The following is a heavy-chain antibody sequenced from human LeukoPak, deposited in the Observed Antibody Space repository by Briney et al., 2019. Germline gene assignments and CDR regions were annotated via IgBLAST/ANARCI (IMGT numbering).Heavy chain of an antibody. CDR1: GYTFLDYY. CDR3: ARVRPCTTATCYRWFDP. Sequence: ASVKVSCKASGYTFLDYYMHWVRQAPGQGLEWMGWINPNSGGTNYAQKFQGRVTVTRDTSNSTVYMDLSGLTSDDTAMYYCARVRPCTTATCYRWFDPWGQGTLVTVSS. J-gene: IGHJ5*02. D-gene: IGHD2-2*01. CDR2: INPNSGGT. V-gene: IGHV1-2*02.